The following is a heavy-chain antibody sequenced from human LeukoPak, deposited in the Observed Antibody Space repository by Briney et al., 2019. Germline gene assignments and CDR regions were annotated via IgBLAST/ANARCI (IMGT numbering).Heavy chain of an antibody. CDR2: ITSSGTYT. CDR3: ARDPYSGNYGTYYYYYMDV. Sequence: GGSLRLSCADSGFTFSNYNMNWVRQAPGKAMEWVSSITSSGTYTFYADSVKGRFAISRDNAKNSLYLQMDSLGPEDTAVYYCARDPYSGNYGTYYYYYMDVWGKGTTVTISS. CDR1: GFTFSNYN. V-gene: IGHV3-21*01. D-gene: IGHD1-26*01. J-gene: IGHJ6*03.